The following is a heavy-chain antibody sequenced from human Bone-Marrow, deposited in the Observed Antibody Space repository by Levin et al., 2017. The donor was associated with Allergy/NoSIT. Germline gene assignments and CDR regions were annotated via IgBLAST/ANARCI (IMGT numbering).Heavy chain of an antibody. J-gene: IGHJ4*02. CDR2: ISSSSSSM. CDR3: ARVRCSTISCFTDY. D-gene: IGHD2-2*02. V-gene: IGHV3-21*01. Sequence: GESLKISCAASGFTFSSYSMNWVRQAPGKGLEWVSSISSSSSSMYYADSVKGRFTISRDNAKNSLYLQMISLRAEDRAMYYCARVRCSTISCFTDYWGQGTLVTVSS. CDR1: GFTFSSYS.